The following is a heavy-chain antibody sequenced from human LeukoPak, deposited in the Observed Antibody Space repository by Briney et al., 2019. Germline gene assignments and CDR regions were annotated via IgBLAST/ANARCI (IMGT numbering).Heavy chain of an antibody. D-gene: IGHD3-22*01. J-gene: IGHJ4*02. CDR2: IKSKTDGGTT. Sequence: GGSLRLSCAASGFTFSNAWMSWVRQAPGKGLEWVGRIKSKTDGGTTDYAAPVKGRFTISRDDSKNTLYLQMNSLKTEDTAVYYCTTPYNYDSSGYPGDWGQGTLVTASS. CDR1: GFTFSNAW. V-gene: IGHV3-15*01. CDR3: TTPYNYDSSGYPGD.